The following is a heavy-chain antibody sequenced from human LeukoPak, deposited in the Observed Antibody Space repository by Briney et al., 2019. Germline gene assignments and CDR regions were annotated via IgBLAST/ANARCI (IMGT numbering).Heavy chain of an antibody. CDR2: ISSSSSTI. J-gene: IGHJ4*02. Sequence: GGSLRLSCAASGFTFSSYSMNWVRQAPGKGLEWVSYISSSSSTINYADSVKGRFTISRDNAKNSLYLQMNRLRAEDTAVYYCARWDTDHDYWGQGTLVTVSS. V-gene: IGHV3-48*04. CDR1: GFTFSSYS. D-gene: IGHD1-26*01. CDR3: ARWDTDHDY.